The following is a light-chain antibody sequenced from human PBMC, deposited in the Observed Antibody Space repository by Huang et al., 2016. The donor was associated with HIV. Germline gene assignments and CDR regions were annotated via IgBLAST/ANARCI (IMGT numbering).Light chain of an antibody. V-gene: IGKV1-9*01. CDR2: AAS. J-gene: IGKJ3*01. Sequence: IQLTQSPSSLSASVGDRVTITCRASQDIISYLAWYQQKPGKAPKLLIYAASTLESGVPSRFNGSGSGTDFTLTINSLQPEDYATYYCLQLNTYPGTFGPGTNVDV. CDR3: LQLNTYPGT. CDR1: QDIISY.